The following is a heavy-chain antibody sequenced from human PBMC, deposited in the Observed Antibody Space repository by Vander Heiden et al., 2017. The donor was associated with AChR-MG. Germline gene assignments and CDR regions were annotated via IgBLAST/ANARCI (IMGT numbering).Heavy chain of an antibody. D-gene: IGHD3-22*01. CDR2: IIPIFGTA. V-gene: IGHV1-69*01. CDR3: ASSLTDYYDSSGYYPYYFDY. J-gene: IGHJ4*02. CDR1: GGPFSRYA. Sequence: QVQLVQSGAEVKNPGSSVKVSCKASGGPFSRYAISGVRQDPGQGLEWMGGIIPIFGTANYAQKFQGRVTITADESTSTAYMELSSLRSEDTAVYYCASSLTDYYDSSGYYPYYFDYWGQGTLVTVSS.